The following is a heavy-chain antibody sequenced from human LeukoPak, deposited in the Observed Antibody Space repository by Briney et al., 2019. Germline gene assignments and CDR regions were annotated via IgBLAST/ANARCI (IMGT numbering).Heavy chain of an antibody. D-gene: IGHD4-17*01. CDR2: IIPIFGTA. V-gene: IGHV1-69*05. Sequence: SVMVSCKASGGTFSSYAISWVRQAPGQGLEWMGGIIPIFGTANYAQKFQGRVTITTDESTSTAYMELSSLRSEDTAVYYCARAGEQIGYYFDYWGQGTLVTVSS. J-gene: IGHJ4*02. CDR3: ARAGEQIGYYFDY. CDR1: GGTFSSYA.